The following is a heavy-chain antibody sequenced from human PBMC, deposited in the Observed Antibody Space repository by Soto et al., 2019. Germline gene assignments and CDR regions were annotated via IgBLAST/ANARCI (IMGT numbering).Heavy chain of an antibody. Sequence: QTGGSLRLSCAASGFTFSSYAMHWVRQAPGKGLEWVAVISYDGSNKYYADSVKGRFTISRDNSKNTLYLQMNSLRAEDTAVYYCARVTRLPIAVAGSGPFDYWGQGTLVTVSS. J-gene: IGHJ4*02. CDR2: ISYDGSNK. CDR3: ARVTRLPIAVAGSGPFDY. CDR1: GFTFSSYA. V-gene: IGHV3-30-3*01. D-gene: IGHD6-19*01.